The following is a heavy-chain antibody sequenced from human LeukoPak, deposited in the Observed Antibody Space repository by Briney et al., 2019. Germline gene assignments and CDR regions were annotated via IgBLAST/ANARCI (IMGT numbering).Heavy chain of an antibody. Sequence: SETLSLTCTVSSGSITSNNYYWGWIRQPPGKGLEWIGNIYYSGNTYYNPSLKSRVTISVDTFKNHISLRLSSVTAADTARYFCARRVGVSTTLDYWGQGTLVTVSS. CDR1: SGSITSNNYY. V-gene: IGHV4-39*02. D-gene: IGHD5/OR15-5a*01. J-gene: IGHJ4*02. CDR3: ARRVGVSTTLDY. CDR2: IYYSGNT.